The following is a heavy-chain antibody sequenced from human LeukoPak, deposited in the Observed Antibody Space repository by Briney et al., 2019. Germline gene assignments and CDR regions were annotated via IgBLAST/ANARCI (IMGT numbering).Heavy chain of an antibody. J-gene: IGHJ4*02. D-gene: IGHD4-17*01. Sequence: ASVKVSCKASGYTFTGYYMHWVRQAPGQGLEWMGWILPSSGGPYYAQKFQGRITMTRDTSISTAYMELSRLTSDDTAVYYCVRMGEEYGDYDYWGQGTLVTVSS. CDR1: GYTFTGYY. V-gene: IGHV1-2*02. CDR2: ILPSSGGP. CDR3: VRMGEEYGDYDY.